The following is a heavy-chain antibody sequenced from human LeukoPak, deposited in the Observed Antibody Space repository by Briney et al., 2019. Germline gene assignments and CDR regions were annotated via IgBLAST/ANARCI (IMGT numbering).Heavy chain of an antibody. CDR1: GFIFSSYS. CDR3: ASRYSSSWYYYYYYMDV. J-gene: IGHJ6*03. V-gene: IGHV3-21*01. CDR2: ISSSSSYI. Sequence: PGGSLRLSCAASGFIFSSYSMNWVRQAPGKGLEWVSSISSSSSYIYYADSVKGRFTISRDNAKNSLYLQMNSLRAEDTAVYYCASRYSSSWYYYYYYMDVWGKGTTVTVSS. D-gene: IGHD6-13*01.